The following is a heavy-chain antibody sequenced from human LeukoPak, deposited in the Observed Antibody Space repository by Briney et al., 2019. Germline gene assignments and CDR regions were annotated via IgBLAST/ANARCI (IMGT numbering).Heavy chain of an antibody. V-gene: IGHV4-34*01. CDR1: GGSFSGYY. D-gene: IGHD2-2*01. CDR2: INHSGST. J-gene: IGHJ4*02. CDR3: AXXXXXXXXXXPAALHRPLHFDY. Sequence: SETLSLTCAVYGGSFSGYYWSWIRQPPGKGLEWIGEINHSGSTNYNPSLKSRVTISVDTSKNQFSLKLSSVTAADTAVYYCAXXXXXXXXXXPAALHRPLHFDYWGQGTLVTVSS.